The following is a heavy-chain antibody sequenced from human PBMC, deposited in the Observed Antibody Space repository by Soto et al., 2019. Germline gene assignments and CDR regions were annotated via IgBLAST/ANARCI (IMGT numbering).Heavy chain of an antibody. V-gene: IGHV3-21*01. J-gene: IGHJ5*02. CDR1: GFSFSSSG. D-gene: IGHD6-13*01. Sequence: PGGSLRLSCAASGFSFSSSGMPWVRQAPGPGLEWVASISSSSSYIYYADTVKGRFTISRDNAKNSLYLQMNSLRAEDTAGYYCATLSSSWYDDDWFDPWGQGTLVTVSS. CDR2: ISSSSSYI. CDR3: ATLSSSWYDDDWFDP.